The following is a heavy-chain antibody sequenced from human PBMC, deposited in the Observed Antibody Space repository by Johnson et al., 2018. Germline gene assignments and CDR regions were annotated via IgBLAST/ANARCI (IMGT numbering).Heavy chain of an antibody. CDR1: GFTFSSYG. J-gene: IGHJ1*01. V-gene: IGHV3-30*03. Sequence: QVQLVESGGGVVQPGRSLRLSCAASGFTFSSYGMHWVRQAPGKGLEWVAVMSFGESNKYSADSVKGRFTISRDNSMDTLYLQMNSLIPEDTAVYFCARDFYDSSGYPRYLQHWGQGTLVTVSS. D-gene: IGHD3-22*01. CDR3: ARDFYDSSGYPRYLQH. CDR2: MSFGESNK.